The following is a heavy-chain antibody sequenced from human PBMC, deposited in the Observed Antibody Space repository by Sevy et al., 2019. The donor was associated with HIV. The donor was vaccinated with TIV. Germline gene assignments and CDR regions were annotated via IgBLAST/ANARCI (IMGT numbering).Heavy chain of an antibody. CDR1: KFTFSDYY. CDR2: ISSSSTYT. V-gene: IGHV3-11*06. J-gene: IGHJ4*02. D-gene: IGHD5-18*01. Sequence: GGSLRLSCTASKFTFSDYYMSWISQAPGKGLEWVSYISSSSTYTNYADSVKGRFTISRDNAKNSLYLQLNSLRAEDTAVYYCARVRYNFGQKYFDYWGQGTLVTVSS. CDR3: ARVRYNFGQKYFDY.